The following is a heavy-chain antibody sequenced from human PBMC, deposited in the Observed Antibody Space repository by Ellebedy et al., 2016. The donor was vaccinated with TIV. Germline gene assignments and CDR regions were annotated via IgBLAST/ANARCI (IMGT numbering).Heavy chain of an antibody. V-gene: IGHV4-39*01. Sequence: MPGGSLRLSCTVSGGSISNSDYYWNWLRQPPGKGLEWIGSVYYSGSAYYNPSLKSRVTVPVDTSKNQFSLNLRTVTAADTAVYYCARIDPWQPIDDWGQGILVTVSS. J-gene: IGHJ4*02. CDR2: VYYSGSA. CDR3: ARIDPWQPIDD. D-gene: IGHD2-21*01. CDR1: GGSISNSDYY.